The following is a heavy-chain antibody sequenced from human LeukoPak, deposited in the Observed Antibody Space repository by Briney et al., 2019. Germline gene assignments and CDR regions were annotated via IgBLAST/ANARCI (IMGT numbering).Heavy chain of an antibody. CDR2: MNPNSGNT. J-gene: IGHJ6*03. V-gene: IGHV1-8*01. Sequence: ASVKVSCKASGYTFTSYDINWVRQATGQGLEWMGWMNPNSGNTGYAQKFQGRVTMTRNTSISTAYMELSSLRSEDTAVYYCARALYSGSSFFSYYYYMDVWGKGTTVTVSS. D-gene: IGHD6-6*01. CDR1: GYTFTSYD. CDR3: ARALYSGSSFFSYYYYMDV.